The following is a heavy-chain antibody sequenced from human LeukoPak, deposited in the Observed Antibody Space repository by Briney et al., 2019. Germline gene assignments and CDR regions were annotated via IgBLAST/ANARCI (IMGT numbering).Heavy chain of an antibody. V-gene: IGHV3-7*04. J-gene: IGHJ4*02. CDR3: ARRHHFGFLDS. Sequence: GGSLRLSCAASGVMFPSYWMTWVRQAPGKGLEWVANIKQDGSEKYYVDSVKGRFTISRDNAKNSVYLQMNSLRAEDTAVYYCARRHHFGFLDSWGQGTLATVSS. CDR1: GVMFPSYW. D-gene: IGHD3-10*01. CDR2: IKQDGSEK.